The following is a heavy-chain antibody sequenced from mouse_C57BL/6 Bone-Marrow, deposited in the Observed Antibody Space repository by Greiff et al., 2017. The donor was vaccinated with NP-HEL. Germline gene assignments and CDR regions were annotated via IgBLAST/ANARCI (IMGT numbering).Heavy chain of an antibody. CDR3: ASRGFAY. V-gene: IGHV1-55*01. J-gene: IGHJ3*01. Sequence: VKVVESGAELVKPGASVKMSCKASGYTFTSYWITWVKQRPGQGLEWIGDIYPGSGSTNYNEKFKSKATLTVDTSSSTAYMQLSSLTSEDSAVYYCASRGFAYWGQGTLVTVSA. D-gene: IGHD3-3*01. CDR2: IYPGSGST. CDR1: GYTFTSYW.